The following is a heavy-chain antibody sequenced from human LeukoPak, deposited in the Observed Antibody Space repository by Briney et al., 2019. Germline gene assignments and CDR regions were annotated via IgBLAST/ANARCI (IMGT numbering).Heavy chain of an antibody. D-gene: IGHD6-13*01. V-gene: IGHV3-30*18. CDR1: GFTFSSYG. J-gene: IGHJ4*02. CDR2: ISYDGSNK. Sequence: GGSLRLSCAASGFTFSSYGMHWVRQAPGKGLEWVAVISYDGSNKYYADSVKGRFTISRDNSKNTLYLQMNSLRAEDTAVYYCAKDMVMYSSSWFFDYWGQGTMVTVSS. CDR3: AKDMVMYSSSWFFDY.